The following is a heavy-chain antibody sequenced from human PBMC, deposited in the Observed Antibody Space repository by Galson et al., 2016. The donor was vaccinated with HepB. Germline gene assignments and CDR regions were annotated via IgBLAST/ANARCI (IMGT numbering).Heavy chain of an antibody. D-gene: IGHD5-18*01. J-gene: IGHJ5*02. CDR2: IYYSGST. CDR1: GGSISSSSYY. V-gene: IGHV4-39*01. Sequence: SETLSLTCTVSGGSISSSSYYWGWIRQPPGKGLEWIGSIYYSGSTYYNPSLKSRVTISVDTSKNQFSLKLSSVIAADTAVYYCARHLKIQLWLRGNWFDPWGQGTLVTVCS. CDR3: ARHLKIQLWLRGNWFDP.